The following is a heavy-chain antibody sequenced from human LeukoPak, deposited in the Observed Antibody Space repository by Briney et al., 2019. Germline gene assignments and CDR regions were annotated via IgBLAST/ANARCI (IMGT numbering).Heavy chain of an antibody. CDR3: ARDSYSYGYGGFDY. D-gene: IGHD5-18*01. CDR1: GGSISSGDRY. CDR2: IYSTGNT. Sequence: SQTLSLTCTVSGGSISSGDRYWSWIRQSPGKGLEWIGYIYSTGNTYYNPSLKSRVIISVDTSKNQFSLELNSVTAADAAVYYCARDSYSYGYGGFDYWGQGILVTVSS. J-gene: IGHJ4*02. V-gene: IGHV4-30-4*01.